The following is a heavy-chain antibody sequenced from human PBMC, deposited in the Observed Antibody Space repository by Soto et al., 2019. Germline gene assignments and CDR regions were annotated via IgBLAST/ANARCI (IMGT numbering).Heavy chain of an antibody. V-gene: IGHV4-34*01. CDR2: INHSGSA. J-gene: IGHJ4*02. D-gene: IGHD6-19*01. CDR1: GESFSGYI. CDR3: ARGLITGSHYSGGWYYFDS. Sequence: QVQLQQSGAGLLKPSETLSLTCAVYGESFSGYIWTWIRQTPGKGLQWIGQINHSGSAYYNPSLMSRATISVHPSDXXFXVELSSVTAADTAVYYCARGLITGSHYSGGWYYFDSWGQGTQVTVSS.